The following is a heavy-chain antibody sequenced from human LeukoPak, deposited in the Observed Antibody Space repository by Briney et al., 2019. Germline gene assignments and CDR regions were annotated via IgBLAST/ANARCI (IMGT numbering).Heavy chain of an antibody. CDR2: IIPIFGTA. CDR1: GGTFSSYA. J-gene: IGHJ4*02. D-gene: IGHD5-18*01. V-gene: IGHV1-69*13. Sequence: SVKVSCKASGGTFSSYATSWVRQAPGQGLEWMGGIIPIFGTANYAQKFQGRVTITADESTSTAYMELSSLRSEDTAVYYCARDDPERWDTAMASNGRHFDYWGQGTLVTVSS. CDR3: ARDDPERWDTAMASNGRHFDY.